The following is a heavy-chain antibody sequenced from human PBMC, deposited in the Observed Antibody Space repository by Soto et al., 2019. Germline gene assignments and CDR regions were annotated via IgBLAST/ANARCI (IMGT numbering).Heavy chain of an antibody. CDR2: IIPIFGTA. D-gene: IGHD6-13*01. CDR1: GGTFSSYA. Sequence: ASVKVSCKASGGTFSSYAISWVRQAPGQGLEWMGGIIPIFGTANYAQKFQGRVTITADESTGTAYMELSSLRSEDTAVYYCARSIAAAGTGVYWGQGTLVTVS. J-gene: IGHJ4*02. V-gene: IGHV1-69*13. CDR3: ARSIAAAGTGVY.